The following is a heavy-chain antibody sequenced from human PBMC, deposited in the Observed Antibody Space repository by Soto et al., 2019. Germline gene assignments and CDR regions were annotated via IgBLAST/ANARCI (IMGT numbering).Heavy chain of an antibody. D-gene: IGHD2-15*01. J-gene: IGHJ5*02. CDR1: GGSISSGDYY. CDR3: ARDYCSGGSCYGSNWFDP. Sequence: TLSLTCTVSGGSISSGDYYWSWIRQPPGKGLEWIGYIYYSGSTYYNPSLKSRVTISVDTSKNQFSLKLSSVTAADTAVYYCARDYCSGGSCYGSNWFDPWGQGTLVTVSS. CDR2: IYYSGST. V-gene: IGHV4-30-4*01.